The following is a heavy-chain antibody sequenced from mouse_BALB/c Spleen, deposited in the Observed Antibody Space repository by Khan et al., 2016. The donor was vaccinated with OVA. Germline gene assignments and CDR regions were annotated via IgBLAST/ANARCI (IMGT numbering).Heavy chain of an antibody. CDR3: ARIYGSDFDY. CDR1: GYSFTGYF. D-gene: IGHD1-1*01. Sequence: VQLQQSGPELVKPGASVKISCKASGYSFTGYFMNWVIQSHGKSLEWIGRINPHIGETFYNQKFKGKATLTVEESSSTAHMELRSLASEDSAVYYCARIYGSDFDYWGQGTTLTVSS. CDR2: INPHIGET. J-gene: IGHJ2*01. V-gene: IGHV1-20*02.